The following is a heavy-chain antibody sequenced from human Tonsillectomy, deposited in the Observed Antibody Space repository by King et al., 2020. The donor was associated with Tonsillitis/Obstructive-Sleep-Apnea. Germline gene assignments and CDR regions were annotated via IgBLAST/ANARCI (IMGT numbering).Heavy chain of an antibody. CDR1: GFTFSSYW. CDR3: ARDKGNYVPDVFDY. J-gene: IGHJ4*02. D-gene: IGHD4-11*01. Sequence: VQLVESGGGIVQPGGSLRLSCAASGFTFSSYWMHWVRQAPGKGLVWVSRINSDGSSTTYADSVKGRFTISRDNAKNTLYLQMNSLRAEDTAVYYCARDKGNYVPDVFDYWGQGTLVTVSS. CDR2: INSDGSST. V-gene: IGHV3-74*03.